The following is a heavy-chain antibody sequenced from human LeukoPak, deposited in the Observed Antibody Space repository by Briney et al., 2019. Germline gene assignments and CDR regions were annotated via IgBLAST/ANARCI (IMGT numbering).Heavy chain of an antibody. D-gene: IGHD3-10*01. J-gene: IGHJ5*02. CDR1: GGSISSSSYY. Sequence: KPSETLSLTCTVSGGSISSSSYYWGWIRQPPGKGLEWIGSIYYSGSTYYNPSLKSRVTISVDTSKNQFSLKLSSVTAADTAVYYCARGNSGRPPRKFDPWGQGTLVTVSS. CDR2: IYYSGST. CDR3: ARGNSGRPPRKFDP. V-gene: IGHV4-39*07.